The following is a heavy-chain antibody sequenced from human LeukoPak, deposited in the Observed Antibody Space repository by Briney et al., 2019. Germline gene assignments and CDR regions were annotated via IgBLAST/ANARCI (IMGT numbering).Heavy chain of an antibody. CDR3: ARVPGIAAAGPYDY. CDR2: INAGNGNT. J-gene: IGHJ4*02. V-gene: IGHV1-3*01. CDR1: GYTFTSYA. D-gene: IGHD6-13*01. Sequence: ASVKVSCKASGYTFTSYAMHWVRQAPGQRLEWMGWINAGNGNTKYSQKFQGRVTITRDTSASTAYMELSSLRSEDTAVYYCARVPGIAAAGPYDYWGQGTLVTVSS.